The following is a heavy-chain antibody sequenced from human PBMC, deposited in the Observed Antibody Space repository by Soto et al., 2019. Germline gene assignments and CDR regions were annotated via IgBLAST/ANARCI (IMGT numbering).Heavy chain of an antibody. CDR2: MNPNSGNT. J-gene: IGHJ6*03. V-gene: IGHV1-8*01. Sequence: ASVKVSCKASGYTFTSYDINWVRQATGQGLELMGWMNPNSGNTGYAQKFQGRVTMTRNTSISTAYMELSSLRSEDTAVYYCARIDWNQYYYYYYMDVWGKGTTVTVSS. D-gene: IGHD1-1*01. CDR1: GYTFTSYD. CDR3: ARIDWNQYYYYYYMDV.